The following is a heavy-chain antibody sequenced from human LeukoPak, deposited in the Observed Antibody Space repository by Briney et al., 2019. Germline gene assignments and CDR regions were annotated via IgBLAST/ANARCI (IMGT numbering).Heavy chain of an antibody. J-gene: IGHJ4*02. D-gene: IGHD6-13*01. V-gene: IGHV3-30*02. CDR3: AKDQGSSWFYYFDY. Sequence: GGSLRLSCAASGFTFSSYGIHWVRQAPGKGLEWVAFIRYDGSNKYYADSVKGRFTISRDNSKNTLYLQMNSLRAEDTVVYYCAKDQGSSWFYYFDYWGQGTLVTVSS. CDR2: IRYDGSNK. CDR1: GFTFSSYG.